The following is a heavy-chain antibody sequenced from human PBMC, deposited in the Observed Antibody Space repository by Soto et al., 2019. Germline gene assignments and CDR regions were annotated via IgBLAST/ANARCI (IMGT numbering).Heavy chain of an antibody. D-gene: IGHD6-25*01. CDR3: YSGPRYHFSF. CDR2: ISSNGGST. CDR1: GFTFSSYA. J-gene: IGHJ1*01. Sequence: PGGSLRLSCAASGFTFSSYAMHWVRQAPGKGLEYVSAISSNGGSTYYANSVKGRFTISRDNSKNTLYLQMGSLRAEDMVLYYCYSGPRYHFSFRGQGTLVPV. V-gene: IGHV3-64*01.